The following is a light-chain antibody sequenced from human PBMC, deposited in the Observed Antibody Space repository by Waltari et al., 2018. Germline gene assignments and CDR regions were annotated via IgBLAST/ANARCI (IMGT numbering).Light chain of an antibody. V-gene: IGKV4-1*01. Sequence: IVMTQSPDSLAVSLGERATINCKSSQSVFFSSTNKNYLAWYQKKPGQPPKLLFYWASTREYGVPARFSGSGSGTDFTLTISSLQAEDVAVYYCQQYFDSVLTFGGGTQEEIK. J-gene: IGKJ4*01. CDR1: QSVFFSSTNKNY. CDR3: QQYFDSVLT. CDR2: WAS.